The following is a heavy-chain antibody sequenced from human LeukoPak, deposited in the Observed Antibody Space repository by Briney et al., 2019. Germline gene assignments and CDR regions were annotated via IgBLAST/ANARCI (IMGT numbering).Heavy chain of an antibody. V-gene: IGHV1-69*13. CDR3: AYCSSTTRQSYWFDP. Sequence: SVKVSCKASGGTFSSYAISRVRQAPGQGLEWMGGIIPIFGTANYAQKFQGRVTITADESTSTAYMELSSLRSEDTAVYYCAYCSSTTRQSYWFDPWGQGTLVTVSS. D-gene: IGHD2-2*01. CDR1: GGTFSSYA. J-gene: IGHJ5*02. CDR2: IIPIFGTA.